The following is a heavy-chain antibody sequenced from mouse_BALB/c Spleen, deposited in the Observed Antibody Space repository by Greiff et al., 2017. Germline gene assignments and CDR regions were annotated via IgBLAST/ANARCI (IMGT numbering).Heavy chain of an antibody. CDR2: IRYSGST. CDR1: GYSITSYYV. V-gene: IGHV3-2*02. J-gene: IGHJ1*01. CDR3: ARRACYYGSSSYWYFDV. D-gene: IGHD1-1*01. Sequence: EVKLVESGPGLVKPSQSLYLSCTASGYSITSYYVWYLIRQFPGNILEWMGIIRYSGSTSYNPSLKSRITITRDTSKNQFFLQLNYVTTEDTATYYCARRACYYGSSSYWYFDVWGAGTTVTVSS.